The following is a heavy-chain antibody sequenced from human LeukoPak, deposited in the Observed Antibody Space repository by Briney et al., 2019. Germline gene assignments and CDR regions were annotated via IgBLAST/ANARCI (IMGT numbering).Heavy chain of an antibody. CDR3: ARISYDYIWGSYRYGNWFDP. CDR2: IYYSGST. Sequence: SETLSLTCTVSGGSISSSSYYWGWIRQPPGKGPEWIGSIYYSGSTYYNPSLKSRVTISVDTSKNQFSLKLSSVTAADTAVYYCARISYDYIWGSYRYGNWFDPWGQGTLVTVSS. J-gene: IGHJ5*02. D-gene: IGHD3-16*02. CDR1: GGSISSSSYY. V-gene: IGHV4-39*01.